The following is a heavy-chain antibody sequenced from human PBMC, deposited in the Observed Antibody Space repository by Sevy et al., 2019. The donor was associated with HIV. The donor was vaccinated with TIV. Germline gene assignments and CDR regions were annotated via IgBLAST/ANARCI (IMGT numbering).Heavy chain of an antibody. CDR2: ISSSGSTT. J-gene: IGHJ4*02. D-gene: IGHD1-7*01. CDR3: TRSRYNWYSKSDDY. Sequence: GGSLRLSCVVSGFTFSDYSMNWVRQAPGKGLEWLSYISSSGSTTFYADSVKGRFTISRDEASNSLHLQMNSLRDDDTAVYYCTRSRYNWYSKSDDYWGQGTLVTVSS. CDR1: GFTFSDYS. V-gene: IGHV3-48*02.